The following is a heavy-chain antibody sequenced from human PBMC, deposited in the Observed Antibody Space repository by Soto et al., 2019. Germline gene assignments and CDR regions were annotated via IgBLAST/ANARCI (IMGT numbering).Heavy chain of an antibody. CDR3: ARVPNYYDSSGYYYYFDY. CDR2: ISSSGSTI. D-gene: IGHD3-22*01. V-gene: IGHV3-48*03. CDR1: GFTFSSYE. Sequence: GESLKISCAASGFTFSSYEMNWVRQAPGKGLEWVSYISSSGSTIYYADSVKGRFTISRDNAKNSLYLQMNSLRAEDTAVYYCARVPNYYDSSGYYYYFDYWGQGTLVTVSS. J-gene: IGHJ4*02.